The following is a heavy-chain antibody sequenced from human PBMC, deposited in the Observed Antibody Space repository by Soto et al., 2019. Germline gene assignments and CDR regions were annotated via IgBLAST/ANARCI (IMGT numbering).Heavy chain of an antibody. Sequence: QVQLVQSGAEVKKPGASVKVSCKASGYTFSRYGLDWVRQAPGQRLEWMGGINAGNGNTKYSQKFQGRVTITRDTSATTAYMELSSLRYEDTAVYYCVREVLRYCTSTYCSTDWFAPWGQGTLVRVSS. V-gene: IGHV1-3*01. CDR3: VREVLRYCTSTYCSTDWFAP. CDR2: INAGNGNT. D-gene: IGHD2-2*01. CDR1: GYTFSRYG. J-gene: IGHJ5*02.